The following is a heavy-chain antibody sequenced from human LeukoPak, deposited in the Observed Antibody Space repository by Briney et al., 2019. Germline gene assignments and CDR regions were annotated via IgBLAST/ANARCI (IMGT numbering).Heavy chain of an antibody. D-gene: IGHD3-3*01. J-gene: IGHJ4*02. V-gene: IGHV3-30-3*01. CDR2: ISYDGSNK. CDR3: ARVALYDFWSGPLGY. CDR1: GFTFSSYA. Sequence: PGGSLRLSCAASGFTFSSYAMHWVRQAPGTGLEWVAVISYDGSNKYYADSVKGRFTISRDNSKNTLYLQMNSLRAEDTAVYYCARVALYDFWSGPLGYWGQGTLVTVSS.